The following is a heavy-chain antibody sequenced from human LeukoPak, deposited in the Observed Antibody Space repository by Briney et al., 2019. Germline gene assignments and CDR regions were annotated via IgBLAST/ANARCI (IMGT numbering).Heavy chain of an antibody. Sequence: QAGGSLRLSCAASGFTFSSYNMNWVRQAPGKGLEWVSYISPSSTRIDYAASVRGRFTISRDNAKSSLYLQVNSLRAEDTAVYYCARMNYVSSGWGAPFDDWGQGTLVTVSS. CDR2: ISPSSTRI. CDR3: ARMNYVSSGWGAPFDD. D-gene: IGHD1-7*01. J-gene: IGHJ4*02. CDR1: GFTFSSYN. V-gene: IGHV3-48*04.